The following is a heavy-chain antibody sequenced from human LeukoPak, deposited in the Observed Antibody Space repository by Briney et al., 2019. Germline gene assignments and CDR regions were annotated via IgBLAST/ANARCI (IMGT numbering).Heavy chain of an antibody. CDR1: GYTFTGYY. D-gene: IGHD1-26*01. CDR3: ARGRRVGATGRGDFDI. V-gene: IGHV1-2*06. Sequence: ASVKVSCKASGYTFTGYYMHWVRQAPGQGFEWMGRINPNSGGTNYAQKFQGRVTMTRDTSISTAYMELSRLRSDDTAVYYCARGRRVGATGRGDFDIWGQGTMVTVSS. J-gene: IGHJ3*02. CDR2: INPNSGGT.